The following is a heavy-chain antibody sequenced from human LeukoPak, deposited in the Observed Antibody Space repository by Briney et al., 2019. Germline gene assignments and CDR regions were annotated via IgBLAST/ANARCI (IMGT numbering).Heavy chain of an antibody. J-gene: IGHJ6*02. V-gene: IGHV4-59*01. Sequence: KPSETLSLTCTVSGGSISSYYWSWIRQPPGKGLEWIGYIYYSGSTNYNPSLKSRVTISVDTSKNQFSLKLSSVTAADTAVYYCAREYYGSGSYYKYYYGMDVWGQGTTVTVSS. CDR3: AREYYGSGSYYKYYYGMDV. D-gene: IGHD3-10*01. CDR2: IYYSGST. CDR1: GGSISSYY.